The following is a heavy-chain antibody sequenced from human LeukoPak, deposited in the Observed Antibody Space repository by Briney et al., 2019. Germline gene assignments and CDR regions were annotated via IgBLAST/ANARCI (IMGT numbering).Heavy chain of an antibody. J-gene: IGHJ4*02. D-gene: IGHD3-16*01. CDR2: TYYRSKWYN. Sequence: SQTLSLTCAISGDSVSSNSAAWNWIRQSPSRGLEWLGRTYYRSKWYNDYAVSVKSRITINPDTSKNQFSLKLSSVTAADTAVYYCARGARSHGGFDYWGQGTLVTVSS. CDR3: ARGARSHGGFDY. CDR1: GDSVSSNSAA. V-gene: IGHV6-1*01.